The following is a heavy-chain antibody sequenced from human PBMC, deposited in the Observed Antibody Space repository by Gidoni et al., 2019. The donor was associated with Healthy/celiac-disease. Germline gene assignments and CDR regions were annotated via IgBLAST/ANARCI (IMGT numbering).Heavy chain of an antibody. CDR2: IIPIFGIA. J-gene: IGHJ6*01. D-gene: IGHD5-12*01. CDR3: ARVARIITRYRGMDV. CDR1: EASFSSYA. Sequence: QVHLVPSWPGVKNPWSSVQVSCKAYEASFSSYAISWVRQAPGQGLEWMGRIIPIFGIANYAQKFQGRVTITADKSTSTAYMELSSLRSEDRAVYYCARVARIITRYRGMDVWGQGTTVTVSS. V-gene: IGHV1-69*09.